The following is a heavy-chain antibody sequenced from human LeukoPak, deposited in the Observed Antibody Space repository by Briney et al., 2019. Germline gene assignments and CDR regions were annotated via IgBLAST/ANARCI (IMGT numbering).Heavy chain of an antibody. J-gene: IGHJ4*02. D-gene: IGHD3-3*01. Sequence: SETLSLTCTVSGGSISGYYWSWIRQPPGKGLEWIGYIYYSGSTNYNPSLKSRVTISVDTSKNQFSLKLSSVTAADTAVYYCARASRPIRFLEWLLFEAFDYWGQGTLVTVSS. V-gene: IGHV4-59*01. CDR1: GGSISGYY. CDR3: ARASRPIRFLEWLLFEAFDY. CDR2: IYYSGST.